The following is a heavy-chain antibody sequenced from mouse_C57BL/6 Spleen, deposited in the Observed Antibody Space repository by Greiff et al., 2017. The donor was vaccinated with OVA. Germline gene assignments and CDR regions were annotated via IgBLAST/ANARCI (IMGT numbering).Heavy chain of an antibody. D-gene: IGHD2-4*01. CDR3: ARNHYDYDVAWFAY. Sequence: VKLLESGPGLVAPSQSLSIPCTVSGFSLTSYAISWVRQPPGKGLEWLGVIWTGGGTNYNSALKSRLSISKDNSKSQVFLKMNSLQTDDTARYDCARNHYDYDVAWFAYWGQGTLVTVSA. V-gene: IGHV2-9-1*01. J-gene: IGHJ3*01. CDR1: GFSLTSYA. CDR2: IWTGGGT.